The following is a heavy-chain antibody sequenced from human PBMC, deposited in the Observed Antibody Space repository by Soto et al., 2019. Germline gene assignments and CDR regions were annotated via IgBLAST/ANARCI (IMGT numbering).Heavy chain of an antibody. CDR1: GFTFSNYW. D-gene: IGHD3-9*01. V-gene: IGHV3-74*01. J-gene: IGHJ5*02. Sequence: EVQLVESGGDLVQPGGSLRLSCAASGFTFSNYWMHWVRQAPGKGLVWVSRINTDGSSTSYADSVKGRFTISRDNSKNTLYLQMNSLRAEDTAVYYCVREYEILTGYHHWFDPWVQGTLVTVSS. CDR3: VREYEILTGYHHWFDP. CDR2: INTDGSST.